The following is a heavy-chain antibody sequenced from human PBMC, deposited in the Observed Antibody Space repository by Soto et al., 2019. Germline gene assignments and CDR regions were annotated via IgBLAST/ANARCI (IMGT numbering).Heavy chain of an antibody. CDR3: GRQTAKGVAAFFHY. J-gene: IGHJ4*02. Sequence: QVQLQESGPGLVKPSETLSLTCTVSGGSISSYYWSWIRQPPGKGLEWMGYIYYSGSTNYNPSLKSRPSTTADTSKNHSPRNQISCTAADAPVYYWGRQTAKGVAAFFHYWGQGPLVTVSP. D-gene: IGHD6-19*01. CDR1: GGSISSYY. V-gene: IGHV4-59*01. CDR2: IYYSGST.